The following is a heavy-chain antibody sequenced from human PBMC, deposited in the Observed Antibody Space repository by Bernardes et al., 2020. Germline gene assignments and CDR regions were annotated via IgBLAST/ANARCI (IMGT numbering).Heavy chain of an antibody. J-gene: IGHJ4*02. D-gene: IGHD1-1*01. CDR1: GFTFSTYN. CDR2: INSNINYI. CDR3: ARSLLGTKGCFDY. V-gene: IGHV3-21*01. Sequence: GGSLRLSCAASGFTFSTYNMNWVRQAPGKGLEWVSSINSNINYINYADSIKGRFTISRDNAKNSLYLQMNSLRAEDTAVYFCARSLLGTKGCFDYWGQGTLVTVSS.